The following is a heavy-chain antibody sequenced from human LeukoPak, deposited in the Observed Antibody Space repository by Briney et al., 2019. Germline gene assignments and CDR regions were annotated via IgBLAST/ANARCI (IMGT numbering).Heavy chain of an antibody. D-gene: IGHD3-22*01. CDR2: LRRSGGNT. CDR1: GFTFSSYA. CDR3: AKDSSSGSRCYYMDV. V-gene: IGHV3-23*01. J-gene: IGHJ6*03. Sequence: GGSLRLSCGASGFTFSSYAMSWGRQAPGKGLQWGSALRRSGGNTFYADSVKGRFTISRDNSENTLYLQMNRMRAEDTAVYYCAKDSSSGSRCYYMDVWGKGTTVTVSS.